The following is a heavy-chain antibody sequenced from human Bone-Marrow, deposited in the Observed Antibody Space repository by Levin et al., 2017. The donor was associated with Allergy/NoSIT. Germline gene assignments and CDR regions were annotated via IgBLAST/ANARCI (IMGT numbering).Heavy chain of an antibody. CDR2: ISSSGSTI. J-gene: IGHJ3*02. V-gene: IGHV3-11*01. D-gene: IGHD5-12*01. CDR1: GFTFSDYY. Sequence: SCAASGFTFSDYYMSWIRQAPGKGLEWVSYISSSGSTIYYADSVKGRFTISRDNAKNSLYLQMNSLRAEDTAVYYCASRSTEYSGYGLDAFDIWGQGTMVTVSS. CDR3: ASRSTEYSGYGLDAFDI.